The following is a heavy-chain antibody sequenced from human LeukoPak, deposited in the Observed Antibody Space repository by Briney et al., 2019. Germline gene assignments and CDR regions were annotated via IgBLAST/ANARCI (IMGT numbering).Heavy chain of an antibody. D-gene: IGHD3-10*01. J-gene: IGHJ5*02. CDR2: INHSGST. Sequence: SETLSLTCAVYGGSFSGYYWSWIRQPPGKGLEWIGEINHSGSTNYNPSLKSRVTISVDTFKNQFSLKLSSVTAADTAVYYCASRNTMVRGVILRQVHNWFDPWGQGTLVTVSS. CDR1: GGSFSGYY. CDR3: ASRNTMVRGVILRQVHNWFDP. V-gene: IGHV4-34*01.